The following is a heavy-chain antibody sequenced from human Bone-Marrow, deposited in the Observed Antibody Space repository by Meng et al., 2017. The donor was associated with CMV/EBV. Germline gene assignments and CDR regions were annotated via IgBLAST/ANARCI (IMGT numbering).Heavy chain of an antibody. CDR2: IYHSGST. CDR3: ARGSVRIYGLVFLGGYFAS. CDR1: GYSISSGYY. Sequence: ESLKISCTVSGYSISSGYYWGWIRQPPGKGLEWIGSIYHSGSTYYNPSLDSRFTISLDAPNDQFSLKLTYVTAADTGVYYCARGSVRIYGLVFLGGYFASWGQGKLVNVSS. V-gene: IGHV4-38-2*02. D-gene: IGHD3/OR15-3a*01. J-gene: IGHJ4*02.